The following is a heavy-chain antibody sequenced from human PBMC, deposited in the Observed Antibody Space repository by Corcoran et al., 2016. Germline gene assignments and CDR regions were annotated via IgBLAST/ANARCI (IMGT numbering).Heavy chain of an antibody. CDR1: GFTFSSYG. Sequence: QVQLVESGGGVVQPGRSLRLSCAASGFTFSSYGMHWVRQAPGKGLEWVAVISYVGSNKYYADSVKGRFTISRDNSKNTLYLQMNSLRAEDTGVYYCANGEDYGGNRGAFDIWGQGTMVTVSS. D-gene: IGHD4-17*01. V-gene: IGHV3-30*18. CDR2: ISYVGSNK. CDR3: ANGEDYGGNRGAFDI. J-gene: IGHJ3*02.